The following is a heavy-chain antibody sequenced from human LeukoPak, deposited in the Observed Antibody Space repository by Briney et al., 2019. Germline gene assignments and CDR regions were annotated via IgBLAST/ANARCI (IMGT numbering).Heavy chain of an antibody. Sequence: SETLSLTCTVSGGSISSYYWSWIRQPPGKGLEWIGYIYYSGSTNYNPSLKSRVTISVDTSKNQFSLKLSSVTAADTAVYYCARAGRSHNDAFDIWGQGTMVTVSS. CDR1: GGSISSYY. V-gene: IGHV4-59*08. CDR2: IYYSGST. J-gene: IGHJ3*02. CDR3: ARAGRSHNDAFDI.